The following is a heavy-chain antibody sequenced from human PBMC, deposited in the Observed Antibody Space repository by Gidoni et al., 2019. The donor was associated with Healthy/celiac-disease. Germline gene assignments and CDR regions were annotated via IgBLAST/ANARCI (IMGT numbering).Heavy chain of an antibody. D-gene: IGHD6-19*01. J-gene: IGHJ4*02. CDR2: ISSSSSYI. CDR1: GFTFSSYS. Sequence: EVQLVESGGGLVKPGGSVRLSCAASGFTFSSYSMNWVRHAPGKGLEWVSSISSSSSYIYYADSAKARFTMSRYKANNSLSLQRNSLSAEDTAVYYCARVAVTSSFDYWGQGTLVTVSS. CDR3: ARVAVTSSFDY. V-gene: IGHV3-21*01.